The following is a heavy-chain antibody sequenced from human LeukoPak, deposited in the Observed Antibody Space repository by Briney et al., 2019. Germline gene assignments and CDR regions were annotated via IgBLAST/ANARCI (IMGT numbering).Heavy chain of an antibody. V-gene: IGHV4-39*01. CDR2: IYYSGNS. J-gene: IGHJ4*02. Sequence: PSETLSLTCTVSGGSFSSSNYFWVWIRQPPGKGLEWIGSIYYSGNSYYNPSLKSRVTISVDTSKNPFSLKLRSVIAADTAVYYCARHGNVVVVPAAKGFDYWGQGTQVTVS. D-gene: IGHD2-2*01. CDR1: GGSFSSSNYF. CDR3: ARHGNVVVVPAAKGFDY.